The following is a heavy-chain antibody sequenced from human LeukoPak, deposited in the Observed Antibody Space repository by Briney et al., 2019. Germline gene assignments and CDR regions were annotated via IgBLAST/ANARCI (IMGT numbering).Heavy chain of an antibody. Sequence: ASVKVSCKASGYTFTGYYMHWVRQAPGQGLEWMGWINPNSGGTNYAQKFQGRVTMTRDTSISTAYMELSRLRSDDTAVYYCARVEYSSSALGWFDLWGQGTLVTVSS. V-gene: IGHV1-2*02. D-gene: IGHD6-13*01. J-gene: IGHJ5*02. CDR1: GYTFTGYY. CDR3: ARVEYSSSALGWFDL. CDR2: INPNSGGT.